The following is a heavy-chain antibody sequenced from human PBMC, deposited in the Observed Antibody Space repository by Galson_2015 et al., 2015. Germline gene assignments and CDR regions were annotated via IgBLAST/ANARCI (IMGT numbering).Heavy chain of an antibody. CDR2: ISASGGDT. J-gene: IGHJ4*02. D-gene: IGHD3-16*01. CDR1: GFTFSSYA. Sequence: SLRLSCAASGFTFSSYAMSWVRQAPGKGLEWVSVISASGGDTSYADSVKGRFALSRDNSKNTLYLQMNSLRAEDTAIYHCAKDRLMGAIGGSLESDYWGQGILVTVSS. CDR3: AKDRLMGAIGGSLESDY. V-gene: IGHV3-23*01.